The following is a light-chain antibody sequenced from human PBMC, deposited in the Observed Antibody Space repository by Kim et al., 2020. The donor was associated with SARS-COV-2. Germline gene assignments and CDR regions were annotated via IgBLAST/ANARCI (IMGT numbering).Light chain of an antibody. V-gene: IGKV3-15*01. CDR1: QSVSNN. J-gene: IGKJ2*01. CDR3: HQYNDLAPGDS. Sequence: EVVMTQSPATLSVSPGDTATLSCRASQSVSNNLAWYQHKPGQAPRLLIYGASTRATGIPARFSGSGSGTDFTLTVSSLQSEDFAIYYCHQYNDLAPGDSFGQGTRLEI. CDR2: GAS.